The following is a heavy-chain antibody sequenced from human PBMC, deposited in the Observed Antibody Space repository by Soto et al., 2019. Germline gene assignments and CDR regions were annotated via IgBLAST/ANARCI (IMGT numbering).Heavy chain of an antibody. J-gene: IGHJ4*02. CDR2: IYPDDSHT. V-gene: IGHV5-51*01. D-gene: IGHD3-22*01. Sequence: EVQLVQSGAEVKEPGESLKISCQGSGYIFDNYWIGWVRQMPGKGLEWMGIIYPDDSHTIYNPSFQGQVTISADKSIRTAYLQWRSLRASDTAMYYCVRLDYDSSHKPEDWGQGTLVTVSS. CDR1: GYIFDNYW. CDR3: VRLDYDSSHKPED.